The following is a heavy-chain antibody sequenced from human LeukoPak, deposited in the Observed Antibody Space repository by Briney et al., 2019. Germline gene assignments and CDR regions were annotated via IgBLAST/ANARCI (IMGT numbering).Heavy chain of an antibody. Sequence: ASVKVSCKASGYTFTSYGIRWVRQAPGQGLEWMGWISANNGNTNYAQKLQGRVTMTTDTSTSTAYMELRRLRSDDTAVYYCARAAIVVVTAPTDYWGQGTLVTVSS. CDR3: ARAAIVVVTAPTDY. CDR1: GYTFTSYG. D-gene: IGHD2-21*02. J-gene: IGHJ4*02. V-gene: IGHV1-18*04. CDR2: ISANNGNT.